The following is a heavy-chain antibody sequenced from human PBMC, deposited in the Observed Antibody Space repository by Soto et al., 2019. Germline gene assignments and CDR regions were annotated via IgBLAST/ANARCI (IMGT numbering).Heavy chain of an antibody. V-gene: IGHV3-13*01. CDR3: ARSLAAAGIDY. CDR2: IGTAGDT. CDR1: GFTFSSYD. Sequence: GGSLRLSCAASGFTFSSYDMHWVRQATGKGLEWVSAIGTAGDTYYPGSVKGRFTISRENAKNSLYLQMNSLRAGDTAVYYCARSLAAAGIDYWGQGTLVTVSS. D-gene: IGHD6-13*01. J-gene: IGHJ4*02.